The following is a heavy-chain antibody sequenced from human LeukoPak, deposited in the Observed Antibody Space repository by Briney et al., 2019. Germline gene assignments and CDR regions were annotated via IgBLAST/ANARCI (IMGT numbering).Heavy chain of an antibody. D-gene: IGHD2-8*01. CDR1: GFTFSSYG. Sequence: PGGSLRLSCAASGFTFSSYGMHWVRQAPGKGLEWVAFIRYDGSNKYYADSVKGRFTISRDNSKNTLYLQMNSLRAEDTAVYYCAKLWRDCTNGVCYNYYYYYMDVWGKGTTVTVSS. CDR3: AKLWRDCTNGVCYNYYYYYMDV. J-gene: IGHJ6*03. CDR2: IRYDGSNK. V-gene: IGHV3-30*02.